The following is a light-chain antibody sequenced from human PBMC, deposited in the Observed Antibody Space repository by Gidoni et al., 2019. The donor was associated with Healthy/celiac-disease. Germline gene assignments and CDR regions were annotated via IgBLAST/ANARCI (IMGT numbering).Light chain of an antibody. V-gene: IGKV1-NL1*01. Sequence: DIQMTQSPSSLSASVGDRVTITSRASQGISNSLSWYQQKPGKAPKLLLYAASRLESGVPTRFSGSGSGTDYTLTISSLQPEDFATYYCQQYYSTPFTFGPGTKVDIK. CDR2: AAS. CDR3: QQYYSTPFT. J-gene: IGKJ3*01. CDR1: QGISNS.